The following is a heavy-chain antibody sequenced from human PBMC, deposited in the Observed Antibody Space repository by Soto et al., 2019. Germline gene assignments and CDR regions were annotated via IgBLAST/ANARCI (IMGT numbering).Heavy chain of an antibody. J-gene: IGHJ3*02. CDR2: INPNSGGT. V-gene: IGHV1-2*04. Sequence: ASVKVSCKASGYTFTGYYMHWVRQAPGQGLEWMGWINPNSGGTNYAQKFQGWVTMTRDTSISTAYMELSRLRSDDTAVYYCARGCSSTSCYEDAFYIWGQGTTVT. CDR1: GYTFTGYY. D-gene: IGHD2-2*01. CDR3: ARGCSSTSCYEDAFYI.